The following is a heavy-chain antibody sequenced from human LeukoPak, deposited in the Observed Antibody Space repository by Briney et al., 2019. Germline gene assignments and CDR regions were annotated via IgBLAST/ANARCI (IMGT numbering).Heavy chain of an antibody. V-gene: IGHV1-2*06. D-gene: IGHD6-19*01. CDR2: INPNSGGT. J-gene: IGHJ4*02. Sequence: RASVKVSCKASGYTFTGYYMHWVRQAPGQGLEWMGRINPNSGGTNYAQKFQGRVTMTRDTSISTAYMELSRLRSDDTAVYYCARGAAVAGNIDYWGQGTLVTVSS. CDR1: GYTFTGYY. CDR3: ARGAAVAGNIDY.